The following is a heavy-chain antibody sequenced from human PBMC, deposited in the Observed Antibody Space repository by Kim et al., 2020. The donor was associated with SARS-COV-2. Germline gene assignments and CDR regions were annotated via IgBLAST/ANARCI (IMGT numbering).Heavy chain of an antibody. J-gene: IGHJ6*02. CDR3: ARDLLTDGIDDYYYYGMDV. D-gene: IGHD6-13*01. V-gene: IGHV3-48*03. Sequence: GGSLRLSCAASGFTFSSYEMNWVRQAPGKGLEWVSYISSSGRTIYYADSVKGRFTISRDNAKNSLYLQMNSLRAEDTAVYYCARDLLTDGIDDYYYYGMDVWGQGTTVTVSS. CDR2: ISSSGRTI. CDR1: GFTFSSYE.